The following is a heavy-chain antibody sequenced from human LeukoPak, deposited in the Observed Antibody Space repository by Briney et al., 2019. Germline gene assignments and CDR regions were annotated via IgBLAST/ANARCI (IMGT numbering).Heavy chain of an antibody. CDR3: ARDGLLGYFDY. D-gene: IGHD7-27*01. CDR1: GFTFSSYA. V-gene: IGHV3-30-3*01. Sequence: GGSLRLSCAASGFTFSSYAMHWVRQAPGKGLEWVAVISYDGSDKYYADSVKGRFTISRDNSKNTLYLQMNSLRAEDTAVYYCARDGLLGYFDYWGQGTLVTVSS. J-gene: IGHJ4*02. CDR2: ISYDGSDK.